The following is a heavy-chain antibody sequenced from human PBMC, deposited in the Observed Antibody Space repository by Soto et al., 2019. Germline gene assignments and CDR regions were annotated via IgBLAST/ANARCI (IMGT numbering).Heavy chain of an antibody. CDR1: GYTFTRYT. D-gene: IGHD2-15*01. CDR2: INPDNDNT. J-gene: IGHJ5*02. V-gene: IGHV1-3*01. Sequence: QVQLVQSGAEVKKPGASVKISCKASGYTFTRYTMNWVRQAPGQRLEWMGWINPDNDNTKSSQKFQDRVNITRDTCASTAYMDLSSLRSEDTAVYYCARGIATGQLDPWGQGTLVTVSS. CDR3: ARGIATGQLDP.